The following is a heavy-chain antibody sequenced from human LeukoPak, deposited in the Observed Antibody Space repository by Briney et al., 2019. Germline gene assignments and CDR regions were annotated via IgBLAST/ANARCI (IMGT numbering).Heavy chain of an antibody. Sequence: GGSLRLSCAASGFTFSLYWMTWVRQAPGKGLEWVSAISDTGNTYHADSVKGRFTISRDSSKNTLFLQMNRLRPEDAAVYYCAKAPVTTCRGAFCYPFDSWGLGTLVTVSS. D-gene: IGHD2-15*01. CDR2: ISDTGNT. CDR1: GFTFSLYW. J-gene: IGHJ4*02. V-gene: IGHV3-23*01. CDR3: AKAPVTTCRGAFCYPFDS.